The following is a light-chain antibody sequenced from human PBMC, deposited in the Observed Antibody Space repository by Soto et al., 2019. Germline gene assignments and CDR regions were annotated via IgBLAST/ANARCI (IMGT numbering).Light chain of an antibody. CDR1: QDVSSW. V-gene: IGKV1-12*01. CDR3: QPANSFPLT. Sequence: DIQVTQSPSSVSASVGDRVTITCRTSQDVSSWLAWYQKKPGKAPELLIYSASTLRTGVPSRFSCSGSWPDFTLTISRLQPEDFATYYCQPANSFPLTFGGGTKVEIK. CDR2: SAS. J-gene: IGKJ4*01.